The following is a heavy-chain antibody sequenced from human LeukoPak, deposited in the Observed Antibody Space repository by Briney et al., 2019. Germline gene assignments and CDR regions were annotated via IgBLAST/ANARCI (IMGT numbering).Heavy chain of an antibody. D-gene: IGHD4-17*01. CDR1: GFTVSNNF. Sequence: GGSLRLSCAASGFTVSNNFMSWVRQAPGEGLEWVSVIYSGGSTSYADSEKDRFTISRDNSKNTLYLQMNSLRAEDTAVYYCASPDYGDSEYFRHWGQGTLVTVSS. CDR3: ASPDYGDSEYFRH. CDR2: IYSGGST. J-gene: IGHJ1*01. V-gene: IGHV3-66*01.